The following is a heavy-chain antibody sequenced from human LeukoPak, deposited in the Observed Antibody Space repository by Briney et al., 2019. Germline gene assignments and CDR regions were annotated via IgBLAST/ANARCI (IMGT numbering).Heavy chain of an antibody. CDR3: ARNNGMDV. Sequence: GGSLRLSCAASGFALSSHWMTWVRLVPGRGPEWVANVNRDGSETYYLDSVKGRFTISKDNAKNSLYLQMNSLRAEDTALYHCARNNGMDVRGQGTTVIVSS. V-gene: IGHV3-7*03. CDR1: GFALSSHW. CDR2: VNRDGSET. J-gene: IGHJ6*02.